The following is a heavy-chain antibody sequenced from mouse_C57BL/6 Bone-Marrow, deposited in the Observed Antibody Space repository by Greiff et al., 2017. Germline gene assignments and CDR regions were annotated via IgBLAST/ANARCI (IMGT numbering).Heavy chain of an antibody. CDR1: GYTFTSYW. CDR3: ARGVYYDYVYWYFDV. D-gene: IGHD2-4*01. J-gene: IGHJ1*03. V-gene: IGHV1-64*01. CDR2: IHPISGST. Sequence: QVQLQQPGAELVKPGASVQLSCKASGYTFTSYWMNWVKQRPGQGLEWIGMIHPISGSTNYNEKFKSKATLTVDKSSSTAYMQLSSLTSEDSAVYYCARGVYYDYVYWYFDVWGTGTTVTVSS.